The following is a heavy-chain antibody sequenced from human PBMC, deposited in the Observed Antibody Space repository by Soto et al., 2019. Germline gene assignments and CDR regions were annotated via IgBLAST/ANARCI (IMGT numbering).Heavy chain of an antibody. D-gene: IGHD5-18*01. CDR1: GFIVGSNY. J-gene: IGHJ4*02. CDR2: IYSGGSS. CDR3: ARAYRVPTAMPNF. Sequence: PGGSLRLSCAASGFIVGSNYMSWVRQAPGKGLEWVSVIYSGGSSYYADSVKGRFTISRDISKNTLYLQMNSLRAEDTAVYYCARAYRVPTAMPNFWGQGTLVTVSS. V-gene: IGHV3-66*01.